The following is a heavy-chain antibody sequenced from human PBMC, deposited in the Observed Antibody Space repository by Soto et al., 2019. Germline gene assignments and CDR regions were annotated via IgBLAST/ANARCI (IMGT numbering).Heavy chain of an antibody. V-gene: IGHV1-18*01. J-gene: IGHJ4*02. CDR3: ARAGDYDILTGYYRGGISY. Sequence: ASVKVSCKASGYTFTSYGISWVRQAPGQGLEWMGWISAYNGNTNYAQKLQGRVTMTTDTSTSTAYMELRSLRSDDTAVYYCARAGDYDILTGYYRGGISYWGQGTLVTVSS. CDR2: ISAYNGNT. D-gene: IGHD3-9*01. CDR1: GYTFTSYG.